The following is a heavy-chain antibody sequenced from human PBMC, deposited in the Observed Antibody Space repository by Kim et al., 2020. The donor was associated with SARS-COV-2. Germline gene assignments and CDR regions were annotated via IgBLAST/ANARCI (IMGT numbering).Heavy chain of an antibody. V-gene: IGHV4-59*01. CDR1: GAAIDDYY. J-gene: IGHJ4*02. Sequence: SETLSLTCAVSGAAIDDYYWSWIRQAPGKGLEWIGYIHHNGNSNSNPSLESRVTISLDTSRNQFSLKLTYVTAADSAVYFCARKRADSSGFIHSWGQGT. CDR2: IHHNGNS. D-gene: IGHD3-22*01. CDR3: ARKRADSSGFIHS.